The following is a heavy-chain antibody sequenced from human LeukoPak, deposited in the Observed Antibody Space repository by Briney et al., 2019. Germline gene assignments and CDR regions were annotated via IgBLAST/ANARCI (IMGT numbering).Heavy chain of an antibody. D-gene: IGHD2-15*01. V-gene: IGHV4-34*01. CDR1: GGSFSGYY. CDR3: ARCSRYCSGGSCLLGPLDY. Sequence: SETLSLTCAVYGGSFSGYYWSWIRQPPGKGLEWIGEINHSGSTNYNPSLKSRVTISVDTSKNQFSLKLSSVTAADTAVYYCARCSRYCSGGSCLLGPLDYWGQGTLVTVSS. J-gene: IGHJ4*02. CDR2: INHSGST.